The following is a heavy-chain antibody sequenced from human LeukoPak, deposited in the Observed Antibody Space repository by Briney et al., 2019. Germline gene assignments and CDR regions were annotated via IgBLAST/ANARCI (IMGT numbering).Heavy chain of an antibody. CDR2: IYYSGST. V-gene: IGHV4-59*01. CDR1: GGSFSGYY. CDR3: ARENGYNGYYFDY. Sequence: SETLSLTCAVYGGSFSGYYWSWIRQPPGKGLEWIGYIYYSGSTNYNPSLKSRVTISVDTSKNQFSLKLSSVTAADTAVYYCARENGYNGYYFDYWGQGTLVTVSS. J-gene: IGHJ4*02. D-gene: IGHD5-12*01.